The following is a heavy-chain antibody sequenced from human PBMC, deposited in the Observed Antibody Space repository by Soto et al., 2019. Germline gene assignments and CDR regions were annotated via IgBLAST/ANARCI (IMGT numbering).Heavy chain of an antibody. CDR2: IWYDGSNK. CDR1: GFTFDDYG. J-gene: IGHJ4*02. D-gene: IGHD4-4*01. CDR3: ARESYSRPFDY. Sequence: GGSLRLSCAASGFTFDDYGMHWVRQAPGKGLEWVAVIWYDGSNKYYADSVKGRFTISRDNSKNTLYLQMNSLRAEDTAVYYCARESYSRPFDYWGQGTLVTVSS. V-gene: IGHV3-33*08.